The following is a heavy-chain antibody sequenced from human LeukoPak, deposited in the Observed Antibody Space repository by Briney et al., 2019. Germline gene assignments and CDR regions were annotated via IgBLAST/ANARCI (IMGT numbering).Heavy chain of an antibody. CDR2: IRGSGGIR. D-gene: IGHD6-13*01. V-gene: IGHV3-23*01. J-gene: IGHJ4*02. CDR3: AKVGYSSSWYYFDY. Sequence: PGGSLRLSCAASGFTFSSYAMSWVRQAPGRGLELVSGIRGSGGIRYYADSVKGRFTISRDNSKNTLYLQMNSLRAEDTAAYHCAKVGYSSSWYYFDYWGQGTLVTVSA. CDR1: GFTFSSYA.